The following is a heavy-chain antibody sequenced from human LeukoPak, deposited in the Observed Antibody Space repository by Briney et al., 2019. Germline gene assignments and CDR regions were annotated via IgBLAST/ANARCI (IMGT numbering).Heavy chain of an antibody. CDR3: ARSGLGGCSSTSCYSWGYYYYYMDV. CDR2: IYHSGST. CDR1: GYSISSGYY. Sequence: SETLSLTCAVSGYSISSGYYWGWIRQPPGKGLEWIGSIYHSGSTYYNPSLKSRVTISVDTSKNQFSLKLSSVTAADTAVYYCARSGLGGCSSTSCYSWGYYYYYMDVWGKGTTVTVSS. J-gene: IGHJ6*03. D-gene: IGHD2-2*01. V-gene: IGHV4-38-2*01.